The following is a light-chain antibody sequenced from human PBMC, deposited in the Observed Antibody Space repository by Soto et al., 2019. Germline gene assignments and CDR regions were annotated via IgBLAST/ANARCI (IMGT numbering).Light chain of an antibody. V-gene: IGKV1-5*01. Sequence: DIRMTQYPSTLSASVGDSVTITCRASQNIRNWLAWYQQKPGKAPNPLIYDASSLKSGVPARLSGSASGTDFTLTISSLTPDDFATYYCQQYNNHSTFGHGTRLEIK. CDR1: QNIRNW. CDR2: DAS. J-gene: IGKJ5*01. CDR3: QQYNNHST.